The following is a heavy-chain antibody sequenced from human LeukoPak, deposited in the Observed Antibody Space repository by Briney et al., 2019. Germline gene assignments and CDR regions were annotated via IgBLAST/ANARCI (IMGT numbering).Heavy chain of an antibody. CDR1: GFTFSSYD. Sequence: GGSLRLSCAASGFTFSSYDMHWVRQATGKGLEWVSGIGTAGGTYYPDSVKGRFTISRENARNSLYLQMNSLRAEDTAVYYCAKDIFKYCSSTSCPNDAFDIWGQGTMVTVSS. V-gene: IGHV3-13*04. D-gene: IGHD2-2*01. CDR3: AKDIFKYCSSTSCPNDAFDI. J-gene: IGHJ3*02. CDR2: IGTAGGT.